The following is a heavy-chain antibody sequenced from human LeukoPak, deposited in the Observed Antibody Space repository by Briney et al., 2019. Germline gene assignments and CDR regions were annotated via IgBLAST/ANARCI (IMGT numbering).Heavy chain of an antibody. CDR3: ARTKLVTIFGVVNHAFDI. CDR1: GGSISSSYW. V-gene: IGHV4-4*02. J-gene: IGHJ3*02. D-gene: IGHD3-3*01. Sequence: PSGTLSHTCAVSGGSISSSYWWSWVRQPPGKGLEWIGEVYHSGSTNYYPSLKSRVTISIEKSKNQFSLKLSSVTAADTAMYYCARTKLVTIFGVVNHAFDIWGQGTMVTVSS. CDR2: VYHSGST.